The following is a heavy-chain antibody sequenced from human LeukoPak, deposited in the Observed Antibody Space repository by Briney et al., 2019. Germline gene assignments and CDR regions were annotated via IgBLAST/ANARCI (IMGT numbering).Heavy chain of an antibody. J-gene: IGHJ5*02. CDR2: IYYSGST. CDR3: ARGKGSSWIEPNWFDP. Sequence: SETLSLTCAVSGGSISSGGYSWSWIRQPPGKGLEWIEYIYYSGSTYYNPSLKSRVTISVDTSKNQFSLKLSSVTAADTAVYYCARGKGSSWIEPNWFDPWGQGTLVTVSS. CDR1: GGSISSGGYS. V-gene: IGHV4-30-4*07. D-gene: IGHD6-13*01.